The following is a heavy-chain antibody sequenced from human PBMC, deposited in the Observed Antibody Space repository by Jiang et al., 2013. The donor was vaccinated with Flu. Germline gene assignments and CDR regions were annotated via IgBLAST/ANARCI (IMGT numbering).Heavy chain of an antibody. CDR1: GYSFTTYW. Sequence: ISCKGSGYSFTTYWIGWVRQMPGKGLEWMGVIYPDDDYTTYSPSFQGQVTISADRSIGTAYLQWSSLKASDTAMYYCARSNYYDTSGYLPHAFDIWGQGTMVTVSS. CDR3: ARSNYYDTSGYLPHAFDI. V-gene: IGHV5-51*01. D-gene: IGHD3-22*01. J-gene: IGHJ3*02. CDR2: IYPDDDYT.